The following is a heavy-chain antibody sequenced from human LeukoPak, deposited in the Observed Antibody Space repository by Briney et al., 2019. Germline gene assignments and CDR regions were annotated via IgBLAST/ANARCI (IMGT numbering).Heavy chain of an antibody. CDR1: GYTFTCYY. V-gene: IGHV1-2*02. D-gene: IGHD6-13*01. J-gene: IGHJ4*02. CDR3: VIDDVGISWYDFDY. Sequence: ASVKVSCKASGYTFTCYYIHWVRQAPGQGLEWMGWINPNSGGTNCAQRFQGRVTMTSDTSISTAYMELSRMRSDDTAVYYCVIDDVGISWYDFDYWGQGTLVTVSS. CDR2: INPNSGGT.